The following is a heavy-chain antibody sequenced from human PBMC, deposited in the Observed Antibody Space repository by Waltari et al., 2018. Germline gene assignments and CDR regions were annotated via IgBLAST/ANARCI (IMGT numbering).Heavy chain of an antibody. CDR2: ISYDGSNK. V-gene: IGHV3-30*01. Sequence: QVQLVESGGGVVQPGRSLRLSCAASGFTFSSYALHWVRQAPGKGLEWVAVISYDGSNKYYADSVKGRFTISRDNSKNTLYLQMNSLRAEDTAVYYCARVGHFDYWGQGTLVTVSS. CDR1: GFTFSSYA. D-gene: IGHD2-15*01. CDR3: ARVGHFDY. J-gene: IGHJ4*02.